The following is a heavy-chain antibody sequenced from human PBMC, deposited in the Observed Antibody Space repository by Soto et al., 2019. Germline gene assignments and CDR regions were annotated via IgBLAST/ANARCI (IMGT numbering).Heavy chain of an antibody. CDR3: ARDDYGGGSFDY. V-gene: IGHV1-3*01. CDR1: GYTFTSYA. J-gene: IGHJ4*02. D-gene: IGHD4-17*01. CDR2: INAGNGNT. Sequence: GASVKVSCKASGYTFTSYAMHWVRQAPGQRLEWMGWINAGNGNTKYSQKFQGRVTITRDTSASTAYMELSSLRSEDTAVHYCARDDYGGGSFDYWGQGTLVTVS.